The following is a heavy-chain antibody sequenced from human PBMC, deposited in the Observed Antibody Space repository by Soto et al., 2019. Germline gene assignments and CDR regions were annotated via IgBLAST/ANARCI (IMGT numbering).Heavy chain of an antibody. V-gene: IGHV5-51*01. J-gene: IGHJ3*02. CDR3: VRKGRHSSEYAVDM. D-gene: IGHD6-6*01. CDR2: IDPDDSEV. CDR1: GYRFTDYW. Sequence: EVQLVQSGAEVEKPGKSLKISCKGSGYRFTDYWIGWVRQMPGKGLEWVGIIDPDDSEVRYSPSFEGQVTISADKSITTAYLQWRSLKASDTAMYYCVRKGRHSSEYAVDMWGQGAMVTVSS.